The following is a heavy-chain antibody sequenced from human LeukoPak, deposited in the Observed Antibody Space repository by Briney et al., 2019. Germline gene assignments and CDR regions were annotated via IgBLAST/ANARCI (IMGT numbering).Heavy chain of an antibody. D-gene: IGHD2-15*01. CDR1: GGSIRSYY. V-gene: IGHV4-4*07. CDR2: IYTSGST. CDR3: AREEDCSGGSCYVVY. J-gene: IGHJ4*02. Sequence: KPSETLSLTCTVSGGSIRSYYWSWIRQPAGKGLEWIGRIYTSGSTNYNPSLKSRVTMSVDTSKNQFSLKLSSVTAADTAVYYCAREEDCSGGSCYVVYWGQGTLVTVSS.